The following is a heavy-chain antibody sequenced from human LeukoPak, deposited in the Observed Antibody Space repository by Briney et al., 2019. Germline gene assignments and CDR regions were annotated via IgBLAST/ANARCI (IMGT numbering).Heavy chain of an antibody. J-gene: IGHJ4*02. CDR1: GDSVSSNSAA. CDR3: ARATYSSGWYEDYFDY. CDR2: TYYRSKWYN. Sequence: SQTLSLTCAISGDSVSSNSAAWNWIRQSPSRGIEWLGMTYYRSKWYNDYGVSVKSRITINPDTSKNQFSLQLNSVTPEDTAMYYCARATYSSGWYEDYFDYWGQGTLVTVSS. D-gene: IGHD6-19*01. V-gene: IGHV6-1*01.